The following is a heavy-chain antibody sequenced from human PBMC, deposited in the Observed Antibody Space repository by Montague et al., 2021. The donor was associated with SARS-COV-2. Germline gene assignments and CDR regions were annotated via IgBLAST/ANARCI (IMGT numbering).Heavy chain of an antibody. CDR1: GGSISSSNW. V-gene: IGHV4-4*02. CDR3: AKLLWFRGGFDY. CDR2: IYHSGST. Sequence: SETLSLTCAASGGSISSSNWWSWVRQPPGKGLEWIGEIYHSGSTYYNPSLKSRVTISVDTSKNQFSLKLGSVTAADTAVYYCAKLLWFRGGFDYWGQGTLVTVSS. J-gene: IGHJ4*02. D-gene: IGHD3-10*01.